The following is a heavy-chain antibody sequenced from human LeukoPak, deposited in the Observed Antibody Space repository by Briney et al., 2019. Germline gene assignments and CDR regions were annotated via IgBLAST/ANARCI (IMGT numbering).Heavy chain of an antibody. CDR2: IIPIFGTA. D-gene: IGHD4-17*01. CDR3: ASTTVTNEVDY. J-gene: IGHJ4*02. CDR1: GGTFSSYA. V-gene: IGHV1-69*06. Sequence: ASVKVSCKASGGTFSSYAISWVRQAPGQELEWMGRIIPIFGTANYAQKFQGRVTITADKSTSTAYMELSSLRSEDTAVYYCASTTVTNEVDYWGQGTLVTVSS.